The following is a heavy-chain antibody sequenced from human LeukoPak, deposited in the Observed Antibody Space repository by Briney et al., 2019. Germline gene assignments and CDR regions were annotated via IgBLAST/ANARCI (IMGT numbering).Heavy chain of an antibody. CDR1: GGSISSGGYS. CDR2: IYHSGST. CDR3: ARRASGYSFFFDP. J-gene: IGHJ5*02. Sequence: SQTLSLTCAVSGGSISSGGYSWGWIRQPPGKGLEWIGYIYHSGSTYYNPSLKSRVTISVDRSKNQFSLKLSSVTAADTAVYYCARRASGYSFFFDPWGQGTLVTVSS. V-gene: IGHV4-30-2*01. D-gene: IGHD5-18*01.